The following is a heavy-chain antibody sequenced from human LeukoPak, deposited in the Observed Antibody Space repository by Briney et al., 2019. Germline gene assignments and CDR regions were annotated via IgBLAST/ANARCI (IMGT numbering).Heavy chain of an antibody. CDR1: GYTFTSYY. Sequence: GASVKVSCKASGYTFTSYYMHWVRQAPGQGLERMGIINPSGGSTSYAQKFQGRVTMTRDTSTSTVYMELSSLRSEDTAVYYCAKSGGGLADALDIWGQGTMVTVSS. CDR3: AKSGGGLADALDI. J-gene: IGHJ3*02. D-gene: IGHD3/OR15-3a*01. CDR2: INPSGGST. V-gene: IGHV1-46*01.